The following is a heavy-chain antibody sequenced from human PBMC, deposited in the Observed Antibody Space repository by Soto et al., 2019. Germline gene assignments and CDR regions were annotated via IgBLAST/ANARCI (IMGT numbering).Heavy chain of an antibody. D-gene: IGHD4-17*01. J-gene: IGHJ4*02. CDR3: ARGVTTVTTIDY. CDR1: GGSISSGGYS. Sequence: SETLSLTCAVSGGSISSGGYSWSWIRQPPGKGLEWIGYIYHSGSTYYNPSLKSRVTISVATSKNQFSLKLNSVTAADTAVYYCARGVTTVTTIDYWGQGTLVTVSS. V-gene: IGHV4-30-2*01. CDR2: IYHSGST.